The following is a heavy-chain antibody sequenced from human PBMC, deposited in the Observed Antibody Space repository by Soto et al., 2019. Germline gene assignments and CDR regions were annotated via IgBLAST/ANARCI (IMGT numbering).Heavy chain of an antibody. Sequence: SETLSLTCTVSGGSISSSNYYWSWIRQPPGKGLEWIGYIYYRGSTNYNPSLKSRVTISVDTSKNQFSLKLSSATAADTAVYYCARVVLTGPVLIDPWGQGTLVTVSS. V-gene: IGHV4-61*01. CDR1: GGSISSSNYY. CDR2: IYYRGST. CDR3: ARVVLTGPVLIDP. D-gene: IGHD3-9*01. J-gene: IGHJ5*02.